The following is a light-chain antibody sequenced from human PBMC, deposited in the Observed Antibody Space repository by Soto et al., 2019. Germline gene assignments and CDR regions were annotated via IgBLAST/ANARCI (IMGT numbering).Light chain of an antibody. CDR3: TSYTTSSTVV. CDR1: SSDIGGHNY. CDR2: EVS. V-gene: IGLV2-14*01. Sequence: QSALTQPASVSGSPGQSITVSCTGTSSDIGGHNYVSWYQQHPGKVPKLIIYEVSNRPSGVSNRFSGSKSGNTASLTVSGLQAEDEDDYYCTSYTTSSTVVFGGGTKVTVL. J-gene: IGLJ2*01.